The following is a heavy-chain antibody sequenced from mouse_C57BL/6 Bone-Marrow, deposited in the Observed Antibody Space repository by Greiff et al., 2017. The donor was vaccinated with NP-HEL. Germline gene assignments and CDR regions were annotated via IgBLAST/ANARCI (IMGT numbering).Heavy chain of an antibody. J-gene: IGHJ2*01. D-gene: IGHD2-3*01. V-gene: IGHV1-50*01. CDR2: IDPSDSYT. CDR1: GYTFTSYW. CDR3: ARWVCDGYPYFEY. Sequence: VQLQQPGAELVKPGASVKLSCKASGYTFTSYWMQWVKQRPGQGLEWIGEIDPSDSYTNYNQKFKGKATLTVDTSASTAYMQLSSLTSEDSAVYYCARWVCDGYPYFEYWGQGTTLTVSS.